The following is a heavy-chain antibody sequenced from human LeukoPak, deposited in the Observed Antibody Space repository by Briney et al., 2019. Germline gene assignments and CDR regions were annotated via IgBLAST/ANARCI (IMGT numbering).Heavy chain of an antibody. CDR3: ARERGYCSGGSCYSGGYYYYMDV. CDR1: GFTVSSNY. CDR2: IYSGGST. V-gene: IGHV3-53*01. D-gene: IGHD2-15*01. J-gene: IGHJ6*03. Sequence: PGGSLRLSCAASGFTVSSNYMSWARQAPGKGLEWVSVIYSGGSTYYADSVKGRFTISRDNSKNTLYLQMNSLRAEDTAVYYCARERGYCSGGSCYSGGYYYYMDVWGKGTTVTVSS.